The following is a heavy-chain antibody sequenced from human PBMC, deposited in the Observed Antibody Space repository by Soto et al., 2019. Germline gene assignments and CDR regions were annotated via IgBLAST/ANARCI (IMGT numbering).Heavy chain of an antibody. CDR3: ATSRTIHWTSWNYYYYYGMDV. Sequence: GASVKVSCKASGGTFSRNAISWLRQAPGQGLEWMGGIIPFFHAPNYAQKFQGRVTITADESTAYVELSSLRSEDTAVYYCATSRTIHWTSWNYYYYYGMDVWGQGTTVTVSS. V-gene: IGHV1-69*13. CDR2: IIPFFHAP. D-gene: IGHD1-1*01. J-gene: IGHJ6*02. CDR1: GGTFSRNA.